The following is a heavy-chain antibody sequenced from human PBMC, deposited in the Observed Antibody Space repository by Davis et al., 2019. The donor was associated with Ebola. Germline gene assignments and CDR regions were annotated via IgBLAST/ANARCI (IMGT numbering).Heavy chain of an antibody. CDR3: ARAGSSWSYFDY. D-gene: IGHD6-13*01. Sequence: GSLRLSCAVSGGSISSSNWWSWVRQPPGKGLEWIGEIYHSGSTNYNPSLKSRVTISADKSKNQFSLKLSSVTAADTAVYYCARAGSSWSYFDYWGQGTLVTVSS. CDR2: IYHSGST. V-gene: IGHV4-4*02. CDR1: GGSISSSNW. J-gene: IGHJ4*02.